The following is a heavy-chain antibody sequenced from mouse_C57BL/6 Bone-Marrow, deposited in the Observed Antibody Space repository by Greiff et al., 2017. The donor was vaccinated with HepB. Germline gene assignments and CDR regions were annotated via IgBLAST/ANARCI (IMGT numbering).Heavy chain of an antibody. Sequence: VQLQQSGPELVKPGASVKISCKASGYTFTDYYMNWVKQSHGKSLEWIGDINPNNGGTSYNQKFKGKATLTVDKSSSTAYMELRSLTSEDSAVYYCASGDDCDYWGQGTTLTVSS. V-gene: IGHV1-26*01. CDR1: GYTFTDYY. CDR2: INPNNGGT. D-gene: IGHD2-4*01. J-gene: IGHJ2*01. CDR3: ASGDDCDY.